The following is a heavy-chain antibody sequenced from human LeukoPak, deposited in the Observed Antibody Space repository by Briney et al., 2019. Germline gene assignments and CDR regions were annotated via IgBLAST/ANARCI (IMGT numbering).Heavy chain of an antibody. CDR3: AKDQYRYGSGSYSDY. J-gene: IGHJ4*02. Sequence: GGSLRLSCAASGFTFSSSGMHWVRQAPGKGLEWVAFDGTNKYYADSVKGRFTISRDNSKNTLYLEMISLRAEDTAVYYCAKDQYRYGSGSYSDYWGQGTLVTVSS. CDR2: DGTNK. CDR1: GFTFSSSG. V-gene: IGHV3-30*02. D-gene: IGHD3-10*01.